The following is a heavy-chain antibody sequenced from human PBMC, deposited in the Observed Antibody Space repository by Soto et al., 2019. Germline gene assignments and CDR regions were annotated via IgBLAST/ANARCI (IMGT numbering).Heavy chain of an antibody. CDR2: INHSGST. CDR3: ARQPTTGDTDLWFDP. D-gene: IGHD2-21*01. J-gene: IGHJ5*02. Sequence: SETLSLTCAVYGGSFSGYYWSWIRQPPGKGLEWIGEINHSGSTNYNPSLTSRVTISVDTSKNEFSLKLRSVTAADTAVYYCARQPTTGDTDLWFDPWGQGTLVTVSS. V-gene: IGHV4-34*01. CDR1: GGSFSGYY.